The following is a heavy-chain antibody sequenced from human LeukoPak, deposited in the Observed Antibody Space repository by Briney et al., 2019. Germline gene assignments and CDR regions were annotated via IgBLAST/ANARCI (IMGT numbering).Heavy chain of an antibody. Sequence: GGSLRLSCAASGFTFSNYNMNWVRQAPGKGLEWVSSITSSSTYVYYADSVKGRSTISRDNAKNSLYLQMNSLRAEDTAVYYCARDPYSGSWPNNWFDPWGQGTLVTVSS. D-gene: IGHD1-26*01. J-gene: IGHJ5*02. CDR2: ITSSSTYV. V-gene: IGHV3-21*01. CDR1: GFTFSNYN. CDR3: ARDPYSGSWPNNWFDP.